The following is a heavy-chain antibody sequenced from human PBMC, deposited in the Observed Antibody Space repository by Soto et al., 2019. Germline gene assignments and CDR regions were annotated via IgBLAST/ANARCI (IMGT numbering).Heavy chain of an antibody. Sequence: QLQLQESGPGLVKPSETLSLTCTVSGGSISSSSYYWGWIRQPPGKGLEWIGSIYYSGSTYYNPSLKRRGTISEDTAKNQCALKLSSVTAADTAVYDCARHDWAKPFDYWGQGTLVTVSS. CDR2: IYYSGST. CDR3: ARHDWAKPFDY. CDR1: GGSISSSSYY. J-gene: IGHJ4*02. V-gene: IGHV4-39*01. D-gene: IGHD3-9*01.